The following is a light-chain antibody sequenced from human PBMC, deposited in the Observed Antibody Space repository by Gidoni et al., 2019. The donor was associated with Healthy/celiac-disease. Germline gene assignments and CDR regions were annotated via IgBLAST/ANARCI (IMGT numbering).Light chain of an antibody. Sequence: QSALPQPASVSGSPGQSITISCTGTSSDVGGYNYVSWYQQHPGKAPKLMIYDVSNRPSGVSNRFSGSKSGNTASLTISGLQAEDEADYYCSSYTSSSTFYVFGTGTKVTVL. V-gene: IGLV2-14*01. CDR2: DVS. CDR1: SSDVGGYNY. CDR3: SSYTSSSTFYV. J-gene: IGLJ1*01.